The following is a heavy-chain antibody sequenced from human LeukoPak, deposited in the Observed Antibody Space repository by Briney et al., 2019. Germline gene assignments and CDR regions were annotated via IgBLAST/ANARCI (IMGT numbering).Heavy chain of an antibody. CDR2: IYYSGST. CDR1: GGSLSSYY. D-gene: IGHD5-24*01. V-gene: IGHV4-59*01. CDR3: ARGEMATIEDAFDI. Sequence: SETLSLTCTVSGGSLSSYYWSWIRQPPGKGLERIGYIYYSGSTNYNSSLKSRVTISLDTYKNQFSLKLSSVTAADTAIYYCARGEMATIEDAFDIWGQGTMVTVSS. J-gene: IGHJ3*02.